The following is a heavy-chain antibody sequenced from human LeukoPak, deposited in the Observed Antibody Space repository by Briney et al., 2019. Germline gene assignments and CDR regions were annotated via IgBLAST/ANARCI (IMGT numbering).Heavy chain of an antibody. CDR1: GGSFSSGSYY. D-gene: IGHD3-10*01. CDR3: AREMGSSTSRYFDY. V-gene: IGHV4-61*01. CDR2: IYYSGST. J-gene: IGHJ4*02. Sequence: SETLSLTCTVSGGSFSSGSYYWSWIRQPPGKGLEWIGYIYYSGSTNYNPSLKSRVTISVDTSKNQFSLKLSSVTAADTAVYYCAREMGSSTSRYFDYWGQGTLVTVSS.